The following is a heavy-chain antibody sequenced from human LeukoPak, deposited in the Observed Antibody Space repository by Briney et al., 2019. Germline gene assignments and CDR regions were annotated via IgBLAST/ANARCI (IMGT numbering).Heavy chain of an antibody. Sequence: GGSLRLSCAASGFTFSSYAMSWVRQAPGKGLEWVSAISGSGGSTYYADSVKGRFTISRDNSKNTLYLQMNSLRAEDTAVYYCAKSAYYDSSGYYSYYFDYWGQGTLVTVSS. J-gene: IGHJ4*02. CDR2: ISGSGGST. D-gene: IGHD3-22*01. CDR1: GFTFSSYA. V-gene: IGHV3-23*01. CDR3: AKSAYYDSSGYYSYYFDY.